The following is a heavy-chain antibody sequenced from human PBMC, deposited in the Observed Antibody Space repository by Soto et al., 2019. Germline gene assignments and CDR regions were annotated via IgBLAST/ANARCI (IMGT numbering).Heavy chain of an antibody. D-gene: IGHD2-2*01. Sequence: EVQLLESGGGLVQPGGSLRLSCAVSGFSFSTYAMSWVRQAPGKGLEWVSGISAGGGNTYYADSVRGRFTISRDNSKATLYLQLTSLRAEDTAFYYCAKHAEYQLVSWFDPWGQGTLVTVSA. CDR3: AKHAEYQLVSWFDP. CDR1: GFSFSTYA. CDR2: ISAGGGNT. V-gene: IGHV3-23*01. J-gene: IGHJ5*02.